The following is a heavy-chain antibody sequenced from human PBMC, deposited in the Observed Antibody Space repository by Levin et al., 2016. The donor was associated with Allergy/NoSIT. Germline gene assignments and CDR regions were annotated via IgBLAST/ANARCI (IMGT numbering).Heavy chain of an antibody. Sequence: ASVKVSCKASGYTFTGYYMHWVRQAPGQGLEWMGWISPTSGVTNYAQKFQGRVTMTRDKSINTAHMELSRLRSDDTAVYYCARDRDGYNYGWYFDLWGRGTLVTVSS. CDR1: GYTFTGYY. CDR2: ISPTSGVT. V-gene: IGHV1-2*02. J-gene: IGHJ2*01. CDR3: ARDRDGYNYGWYFDL. D-gene: IGHD5-24*01.